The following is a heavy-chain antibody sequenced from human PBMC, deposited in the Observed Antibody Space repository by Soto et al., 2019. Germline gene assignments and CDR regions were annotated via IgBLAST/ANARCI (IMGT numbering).Heavy chain of an antibody. CDR2: ISSSSSYT. Sequence: QVQLVESGGGLVKPGGSLRLSCAASGFTFSDYYMSWIRQAPGKGLEWVSYISSSSSYTNYADSVKGRFTISRDNAKNSLYLQMNSLRAEDTAVYYCALQGEYTSSSGGAYYYYYGMDVWGQGTTVTVSS. J-gene: IGHJ6*02. CDR3: ALQGEYTSSSGGAYYYYYGMDV. D-gene: IGHD6-6*01. CDR1: GFTFSDYY. V-gene: IGHV3-11*06.